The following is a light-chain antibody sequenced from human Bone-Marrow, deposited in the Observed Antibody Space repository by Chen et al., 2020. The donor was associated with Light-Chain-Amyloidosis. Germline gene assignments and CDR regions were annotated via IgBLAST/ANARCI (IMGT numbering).Light chain of an antibody. J-gene: IGLJ3*02. V-gene: IGLV1-47*01. CDR1: SSTIGPNY. CDR2: RNN. Sequence: QSVLTQPPSASGTPGQRVSIPCSGSSSTIGPNYVFWYQHLPGSAPKLLIYRNNQWPSGVPDRFSGSKSGTSASLAINGLRSEDEADYYCAAWDDSLSGWVFGGGTRLTVL. CDR3: AAWDDSLSGWV.